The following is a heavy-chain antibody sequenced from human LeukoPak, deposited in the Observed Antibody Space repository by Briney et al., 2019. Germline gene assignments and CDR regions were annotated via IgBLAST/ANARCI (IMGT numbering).Heavy chain of an antibody. V-gene: IGHV3-33*01. CDR1: GFTFSSYG. CDR3: ARVPLLRYYYDSSGYYYAGYYGMDV. CDR2: IWYDGSNK. D-gene: IGHD3-22*01. J-gene: IGHJ6*02. Sequence: GGSLRLSCAASGFTFSSYGMHWVRQAPGKGLEWVAVIWYDGSNKYYADSVKGRFTISRDNSKNTLYLQMNSLRAEDTAVYYCARVPLLRYYYDSSGYYYAGYYGMDVWGQGTTVTVSS.